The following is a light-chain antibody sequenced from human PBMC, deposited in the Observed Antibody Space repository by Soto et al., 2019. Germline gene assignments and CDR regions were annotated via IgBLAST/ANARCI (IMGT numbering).Light chain of an antibody. CDR3: HQYNNWPRT. CDR2: GVF. V-gene: IGKV3-15*01. J-gene: IGKJ1*01. CDR1: QGINRN. Sequence: EVVMTQSPATLSVSPGETATLSCRASQGINRNLAWYHHKPGQAPRLLIYGVFTRATNIPGRFSGGWSGTEFTLTINGLQSEDFGVYYCHQYNNWPRTFGPGTKAEI.